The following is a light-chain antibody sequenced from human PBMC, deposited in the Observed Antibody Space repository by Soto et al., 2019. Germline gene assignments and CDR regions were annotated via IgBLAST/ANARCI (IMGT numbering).Light chain of an antibody. J-gene: IGKJ5*01. CDR2: GAS. Sequence: IVLTQSPATLSLSPGERATLSCRASQSVGNSLAWYQERPGQAPRLLIYGASTRATGIPDRFSGSGSGTDFTLTISRLEPEDFAVYYCQQYGSSPPITFGQGTRLEI. CDR3: QQYGSSPPIT. V-gene: IGKV3-20*01. CDR1: QSVGNS.